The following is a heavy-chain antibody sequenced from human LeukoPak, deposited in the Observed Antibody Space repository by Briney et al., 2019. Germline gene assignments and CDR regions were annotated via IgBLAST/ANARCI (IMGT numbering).Heavy chain of an antibody. Sequence: PSETLSLTCAVDGGSFSGYYWSWIRQPPGKGLEWIGEINHSGSTNYNPSLKSRVTISVDTSKNQFSLKLSSVTAADTAVYYCARGAHYYDSSGYLGYWGQGTLVTVSS. CDR3: ARGAHYYDSSGYLGY. CDR2: INHSGST. CDR1: GGSFSGYY. J-gene: IGHJ4*02. V-gene: IGHV4-34*01. D-gene: IGHD3-22*01.